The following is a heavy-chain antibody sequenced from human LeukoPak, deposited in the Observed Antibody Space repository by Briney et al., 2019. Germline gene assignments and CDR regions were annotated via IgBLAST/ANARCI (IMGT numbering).Heavy chain of an antibody. CDR3: ARGQWLAPIDY. CDR1: GFTFSSYW. V-gene: IGHV3-7*01. D-gene: IGHD6-19*01. CDR2: IKQDGSEK. J-gene: IGHJ4*02. Sequence: PGGSLRLSCVASGFTFSSYWMSWVRQAPGKGLEWVANIKQDGSEKYYVDSVKGRFTISRDNAKNSLYLQMNSLRAEDTAVYYCARGQWLAPIDYWGQGTLVTVSS.